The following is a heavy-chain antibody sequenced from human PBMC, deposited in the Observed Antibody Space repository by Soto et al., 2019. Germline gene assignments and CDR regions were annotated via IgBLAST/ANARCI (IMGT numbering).Heavy chain of an antibody. CDR3: ATGFLERQNDYIWGSYRLEAAIDAFDI. V-gene: IGHV1-24*01. D-gene: IGHD3-16*02. CDR2: FDPEDGET. Sequence: ASVKVSCKVSGCTLTELSMHWVRQAPGKGLEWMGGFDPEDGETIYAQKFQGRVTMTEDTSTDTAYMELSSLRSEDTAVYYCATGFLERQNDYIWGSYRLEAAIDAFDIWGQGTMVTVS. CDR1: GCTLTELS. J-gene: IGHJ3*02.